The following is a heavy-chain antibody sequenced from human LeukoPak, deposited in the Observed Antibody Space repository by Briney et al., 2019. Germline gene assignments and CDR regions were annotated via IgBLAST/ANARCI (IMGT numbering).Heavy chain of an antibody. CDR3: AKEFGYSSSWVHYYYYGMDV. D-gene: IGHD6-13*01. V-gene: IGHV3-30*18. CDR2: ISYDGSNK. Sequence: GGSLRLSCAASGFTFSSYGMHWVRQAPGKGLEWVAVISYDGSNKYYADSVKGRFTISRDNSKNTLYLQMNSLRAEDTAVYYCAKEFGYSSSWVHYYYYGMDVWGQGTTVTVSS. J-gene: IGHJ6*02. CDR1: GFTFSSYG.